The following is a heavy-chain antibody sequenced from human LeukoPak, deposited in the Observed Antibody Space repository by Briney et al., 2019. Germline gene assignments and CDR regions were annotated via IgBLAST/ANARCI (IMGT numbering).Heavy chain of an antibody. CDR1: GGSISSYY. Sequence: SETLCLTCTVSGGSISSYYWSWIRQPPGKGLEWIGYIYYSGSTNYNPSLKSRVTISVDTSKNQFSLKLSSVTAADTAVYYCARVAIVGATPYDAFDIWGQGTMVTVSS. J-gene: IGHJ3*02. CDR3: ARVAIVGATPYDAFDI. V-gene: IGHV4-59*01. CDR2: IYYSGST. D-gene: IGHD1-26*01.